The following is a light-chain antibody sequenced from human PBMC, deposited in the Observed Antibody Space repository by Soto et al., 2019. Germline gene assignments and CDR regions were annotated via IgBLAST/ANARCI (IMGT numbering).Light chain of an antibody. Sequence: DIVMTQSPDSLAVSLGERATINCKSSQSVLYSSNNNNYLAWYQQKPGQPPKLLIYWASNRESGVPDRFSGSGCGTDFTLTISSLQAEDVAVYYCKQYYSTQLTFGGGNKVDVK. J-gene: IGKJ4*01. CDR1: QSVLYSSNNNNY. CDR3: KQYYSTQLT. CDR2: WAS. V-gene: IGKV4-1*01.